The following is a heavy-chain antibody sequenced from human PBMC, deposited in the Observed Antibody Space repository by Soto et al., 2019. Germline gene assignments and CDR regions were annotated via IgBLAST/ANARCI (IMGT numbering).Heavy chain of an antibody. Sequence: QGQLVESGGGVVQPGRSLRLSCAASGFAFSNHGMHWVRQAPGKGLEWLAVIVREGSEKFYADSVKGRFTISRDNSKNTPYLEMSSLRAEDTAVYYCARDDDYDDNGLDLWGQGTLVTVSS. V-gene: IGHV3-33*01. J-gene: IGHJ4*02. CDR1: GFAFSNHG. CDR3: ARDDDYDDNGLDL. CDR2: IVREGSEK. D-gene: IGHD4-17*01.